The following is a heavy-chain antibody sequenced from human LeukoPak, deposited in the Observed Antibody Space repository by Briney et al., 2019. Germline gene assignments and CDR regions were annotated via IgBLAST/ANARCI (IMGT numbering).Heavy chain of an antibody. V-gene: IGHV3-7*01. D-gene: IGHD1-26*01. CDR2: IKQDGSEK. J-gene: IGHJ1*01. Sequence: PGGSLRLSCAASGFTFSSYWMSWVRQAPGKGLEWVANIKQDGSEKYYVDSVKGRSTISRDNAKNSLYLQMNSLRAEDTAVYYCARGHIVGATYAEYFQHWGQGTLVTVSS. CDR1: GFTFSSYW. CDR3: ARGHIVGATYAEYFQH.